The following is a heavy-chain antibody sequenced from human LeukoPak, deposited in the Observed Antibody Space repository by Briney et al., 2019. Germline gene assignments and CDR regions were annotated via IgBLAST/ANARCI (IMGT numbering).Heavy chain of an antibody. CDR3: ARDRSELLWFGKLLKGIREYYFDY. CDR1: GFTFSSYW. V-gene: IGHV3-7*03. J-gene: IGHJ4*02. D-gene: IGHD3-10*01. Sequence: PGGSLRLSCAASGFTFSSYWMSWVRQAPGKGLEWVANIKQDGSEKYYVDSVKGRFTISRDNAKNSLYLQMNSLRAEDTAVYYCARDRSELLWFGKLLKGIREYYFDYWGQGTLVTVSS. CDR2: IKQDGSEK.